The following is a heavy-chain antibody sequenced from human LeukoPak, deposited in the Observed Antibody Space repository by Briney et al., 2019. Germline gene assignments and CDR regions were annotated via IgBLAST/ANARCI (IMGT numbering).Heavy chain of an antibody. D-gene: IGHD3-22*01. CDR1: GFTFSDYY. CDR3: ARVRKRGRYDSSGYYSGFDY. Sequence: PGGSLRLSCAASGFTFSDYYMSWIRQAPGRGLEWVSYISSSGCTIFYADAVKGRFTISRDNAKNSLYLQMNSLRAEDTAVYYCARVRKRGRYDSSGYYSGFDYWGQGTLVTVSS. J-gene: IGHJ4*02. V-gene: IGHV3-11*01. CDR2: ISSSGCTI.